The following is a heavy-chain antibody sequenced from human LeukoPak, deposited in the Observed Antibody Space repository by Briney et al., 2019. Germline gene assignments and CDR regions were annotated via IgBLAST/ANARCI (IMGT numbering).Heavy chain of an antibody. J-gene: IGHJ5*02. Sequence: SETLSLTCTVSGGSISSSGYYWGWIRQPPGKGLEWIGSIYYSGSTYYNPSLKSRVTISVDTSKNQFSLKLSSVTAADTAVYYCARHDYSSRRNWFDPWGQGTLVTVSS. CDR3: ARHDYSSRRNWFDP. V-gene: IGHV4-39*01. CDR1: GGSISSSGYY. D-gene: IGHD2-2*01. CDR2: IYYSGST.